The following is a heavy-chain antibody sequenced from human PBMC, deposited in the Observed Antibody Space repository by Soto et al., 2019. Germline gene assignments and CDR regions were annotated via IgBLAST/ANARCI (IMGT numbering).Heavy chain of an antibody. CDR3: ASRLYDSSGYPFDY. CDR1: GGSISSGGYS. V-gene: IGHV4-30-2*01. D-gene: IGHD3-22*01. CDR2: IYHSGST. Sequence: QLQLQASGSGLVKPSQTLSLTCAVSGGSISSGGYSWRWIRQPPGKGLEWIGYIYHSGSTYYNPSVRSRIPISVDRSKNQFSLELSSVTAADRAVDCCASRLYDSSGYPFDYWGQGTLVTVSS. J-gene: IGHJ4*02.